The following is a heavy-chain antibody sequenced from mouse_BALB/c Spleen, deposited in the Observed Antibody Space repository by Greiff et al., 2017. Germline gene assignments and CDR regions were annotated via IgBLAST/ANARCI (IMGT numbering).Heavy chain of an antibody. D-gene: IGHD1-2*01. Sequence: VKLQESGAELAKPGASVKMSCKASGYTFTSYWMHWVKQRPGQGLEWIGYINPSTGYTEYNQKFKDKATLTADKSSSTAYMQLSSLTSEDSAVYYCARSYITTAPYYFDYWGQGTTLTVSS. CDR3: ARSYITTAPYYFDY. CDR2: INPSTGYT. V-gene: IGHV1-7*01. J-gene: IGHJ2*01. CDR1: GYTFTSYW.